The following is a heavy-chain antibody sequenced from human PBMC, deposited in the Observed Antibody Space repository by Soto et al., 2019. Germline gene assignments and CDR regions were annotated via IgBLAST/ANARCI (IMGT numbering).Heavy chain of an antibody. CDR3: ARHVGES. CDR1: GFTFSNDW. CDR2: INKDGSEK. V-gene: IGHV3-7*01. J-gene: IGHJ5*02. D-gene: IGHD3-10*01. Sequence: PGGSLRLSSAASGFTFSNDWMTWVRQAEGKGLEWVANINKDGSEKYYVDSVKGRFTISRDNAKNSLYLQMTSLRAEDTAVYYCARHVGESWGQGTLVTVSS.